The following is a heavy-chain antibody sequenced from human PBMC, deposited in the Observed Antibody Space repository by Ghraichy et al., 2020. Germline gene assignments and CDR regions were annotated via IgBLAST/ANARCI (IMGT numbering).Heavy chain of an antibody. Sequence: SETLSLTCTVSGGSISSYYWSWIRQPPGKGLECIGYIYYSGSTNYNPSLKSRVTISVDTSKNQFSLKLSSVTAADTAVYYCARDFWDQGYYYGMDVWGQGTTVTVSS. CDR3: ARDFWDQGYYYGMDV. CDR2: IYYSGST. D-gene: IGHD1-26*01. CDR1: GGSISSYY. V-gene: IGHV4-59*01. J-gene: IGHJ6*02.